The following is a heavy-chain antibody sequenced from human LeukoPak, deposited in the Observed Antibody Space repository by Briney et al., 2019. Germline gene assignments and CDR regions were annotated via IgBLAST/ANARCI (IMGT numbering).Heavy chain of an antibody. CDR2: IRGSGGST. V-gene: IGHV3-23*01. D-gene: IGHD3-10*01. CDR1: GFTFSSYA. Sequence: PGGSLRLSCAAPGFTFSSYAMSWVRQAPGKGLEWVSAIRGSGGSTYYADYVKGRFTISRDNAKNTLYLQMNSLRAEDTAVYYCAKYHYGSGSYRLNAFDIWGQGTMVTVSS. CDR3: AKYHYGSGSYRLNAFDI. J-gene: IGHJ3*02.